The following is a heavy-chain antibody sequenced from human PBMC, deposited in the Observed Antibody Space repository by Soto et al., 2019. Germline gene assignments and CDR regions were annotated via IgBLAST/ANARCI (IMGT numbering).Heavy chain of an antibody. CDR3: ARQAIFGVVIIEDWFDP. CDR2: IYPGDSDT. V-gene: IGHV5-51*01. J-gene: IGHJ5*02. Sequence: GESLKISCKGSGYSFTSYWIGWVRQMPGKGLEWMGIIYPGDSDTRYSPSFQGQVTISADKSISTAYLELSSLKASDTAMYYCARQAIFGVVIIEDWFDPWGQGTLVTVSS. D-gene: IGHD3-3*01. CDR1: GYSFTSYW.